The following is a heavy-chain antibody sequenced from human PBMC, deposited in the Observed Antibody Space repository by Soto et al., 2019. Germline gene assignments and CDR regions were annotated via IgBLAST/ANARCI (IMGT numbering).Heavy chain of an antibody. J-gene: IGHJ4*02. CDR2: INGGSGTI. CDR3: AREGVGPDY. CDR1: GFTFSDFY. Sequence: PGGSLRLSCAASGFTFSDFYMSWIRQAPGKGLEWISYINGGSGTIFYADSVKGRFTISRDNAKNSLYLQMNSLRAEDTAVYYRAREGVGPDYWGQGTLVTVS. V-gene: IGHV3-11*01. D-gene: IGHD1-26*01.